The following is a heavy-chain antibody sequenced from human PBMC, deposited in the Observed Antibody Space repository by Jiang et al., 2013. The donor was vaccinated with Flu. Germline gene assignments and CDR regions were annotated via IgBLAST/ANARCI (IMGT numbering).Heavy chain of an antibody. CDR3: ARIRYSSNIPNAFDY. CDR1: GFSLSTSGMC. V-gene: IGHV2-70*11. J-gene: IGHJ4*02. D-gene: IGHD6-13*01. CDR2: IDWDDDK. Sequence: KPTQTLTLTCTFSGFSLSTSGMCVSWIRQPPGKALEWLARIDWDDDKYYSTSLKTRLTISKDTSKNQVVLTMTNMDPVDTATYYCARIRYSSNIPNAFDYWGQGTLVTVSS.